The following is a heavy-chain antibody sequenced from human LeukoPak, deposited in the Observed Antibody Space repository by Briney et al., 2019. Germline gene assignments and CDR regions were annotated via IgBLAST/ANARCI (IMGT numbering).Heavy chain of an antibody. J-gene: IGHJ4*02. CDR2: INHSGST. D-gene: IGHD3-22*01. CDR1: GGSFSGYY. Sequence: PSETLSLTCAVYGGSFSGYYWSWIRQPPGKGLEWIGEINHSGSTNYNPSLKSRVTISVDTSRNQFFLKLSSVTAADTAVYYCARGRSEERDYYDSSGYYTPFDYWGQGTLVTVSS. V-gene: IGHV4-34*01. CDR3: ARGRSEERDYYDSSGYYTPFDY.